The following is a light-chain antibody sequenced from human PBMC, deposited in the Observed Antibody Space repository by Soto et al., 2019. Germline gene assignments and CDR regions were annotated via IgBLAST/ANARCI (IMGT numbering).Light chain of an antibody. CDR3: QTWGTGIHEI. V-gene: IGLV4-69*01. CDR2: LDSDGRH. Sequence: QLVLTQSASASASLGTSVKLTCTLSSGRYTYIIAWHQQQPGRGPRYLLSLDSDGRHNKGAGIPDRFSGSSSGAERYLTISSLQSEDEADYYCQTWGTGIHEIFGGGTKLTVL. CDR1: SGRYTYI. J-gene: IGLJ2*01.